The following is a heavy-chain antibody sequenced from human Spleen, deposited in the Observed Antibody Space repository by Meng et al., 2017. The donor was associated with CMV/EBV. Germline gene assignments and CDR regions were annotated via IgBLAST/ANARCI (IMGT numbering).Heavy chain of an antibody. CDR2: ISGSGVST. J-gene: IGHJ5*02. D-gene: IGHD2-2*01. V-gene: IGHV3-23*01. Sequence: GGSLRLSCADSGFTFSSYAMSWVRQAPGKGLEWVSAISGSGVSTYYADSVKGRFTISRDNSKNTLYLQMNSLRAEDTAVYYCTRLWSTGGFDPWGQGTQVTVSS. CDR3: TRLWSTGGFDP. CDR1: GFTFSSYA.